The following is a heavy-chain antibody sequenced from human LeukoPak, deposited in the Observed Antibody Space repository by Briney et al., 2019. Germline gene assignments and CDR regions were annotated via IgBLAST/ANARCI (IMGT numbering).Heavy chain of an antibody. CDR1: GFTFSSYA. J-gene: IGHJ4*02. CDR2: ISSSSSYI. D-gene: IGHD6-6*01. V-gene: IGHV3-21*01. CDR3: AGARGYSSSSAYDY. Sequence: PGGSLRLSCAASGFTFSSYAMSWVRQAPGKGLEWVSSISSSSSYIYYADSVKGRFTISRDNAKNSLYLQMNSLRAEDTAVYYCAGARGYSSSSAYDYWGQGTLVAVSS.